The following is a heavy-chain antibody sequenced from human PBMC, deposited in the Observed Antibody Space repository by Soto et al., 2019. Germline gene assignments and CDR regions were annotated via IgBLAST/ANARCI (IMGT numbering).Heavy chain of an antibody. J-gene: IGHJ5*02. D-gene: IGHD4-17*01. CDR3: ARVKDADYRNWFDP. V-gene: IGHV1-2*04. CDR2: INPKSGDT. Sequence: ASVKVSCKASGYTFSDYYMHWVRQAPGQGLEWMGWINPKSGDTSYAQKVQGWVTMTRDTSISTGYMELSRLRSDDTAVYYCARVKDADYRNWFDPWG. CDR1: GYTFSDYY.